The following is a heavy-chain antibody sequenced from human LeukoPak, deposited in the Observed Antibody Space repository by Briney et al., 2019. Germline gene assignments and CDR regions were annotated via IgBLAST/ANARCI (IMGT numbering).Heavy chain of an antibody. V-gene: IGHV2-5*02. CDR1: GFSPSTSGVG. D-gene: IGHD5-18*01. CDR2: IYWDDDK. J-gene: IGHJ4*02. Sequence: SGPTLVKPIQTLTLTCTFSGFSPSTSGVGVGWIRQPPGKALEWLALIYWDDDKRYSPSLKSRLTITKDTSKNQVVLTMTNMDPVDTATYYCAHTPLDTAMVLFDYWGQGTLVTVSS. CDR3: AHTPLDTAMVLFDY.